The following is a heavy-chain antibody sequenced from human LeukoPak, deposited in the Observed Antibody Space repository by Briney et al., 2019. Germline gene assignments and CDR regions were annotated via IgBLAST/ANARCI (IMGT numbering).Heavy chain of an antibody. Sequence: ASVKVSCKASGYTFTGYYMHWVRQAPGQGLEWMGWINPNSGGTNYAQKFQGRVTMTRDTSISTAYMELSRLRSDDTAVYYCARERDSDYSNYLAYYYGMDVWGQGTTVTVSS. CDR1: GYTFTGYY. D-gene: IGHD4-11*01. CDR3: ARERDSDYSNYLAYYYGMDV. V-gene: IGHV1-2*02. CDR2: INPNSGGT. J-gene: IGHJ6*02.